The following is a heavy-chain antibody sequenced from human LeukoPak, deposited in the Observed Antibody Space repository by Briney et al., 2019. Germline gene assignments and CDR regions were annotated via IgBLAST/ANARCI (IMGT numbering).Heavy chain of an antibody. CDR3: ARVLEGSSGQHWYFDL. CDR1: GGSFSGYY. V-gene: IGHV4-34*01. Sequence: SSETLSLTCAVYGGSFSGYYWSWIRQPPGKGLEWIGEINHSGSTNYNPSLKSRVTISVDTSKNQFSLRLSSVTAADTAVYYCARVLEGSSGQHWYFDLWGRGTLVTVSS. D-gene: IGHD6-25*01. CDR2: INHSGST. J-gene: IGHJ2*01.